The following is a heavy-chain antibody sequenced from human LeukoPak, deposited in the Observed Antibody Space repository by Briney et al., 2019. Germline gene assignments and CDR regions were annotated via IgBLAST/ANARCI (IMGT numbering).Heavy chain of an antibody. J-gene: IGHJ1*01. Sequence: SETLSLTCTVSGGSISSHYWSWIRQPPGKGLEWIGYIYYSGSTNYNPSLNSRVTISVETSKNQFSLRLNSVTAADTAIYYCARLDSGDHGNIPHWGQGTLVTVSS. CDR2: IYYSGST. D-gene: IGHD1-26*01. V-gene: IGHV4-59*08. CDR1: GGSISSHY. CDR3: ARLDSGDHGNIPH.